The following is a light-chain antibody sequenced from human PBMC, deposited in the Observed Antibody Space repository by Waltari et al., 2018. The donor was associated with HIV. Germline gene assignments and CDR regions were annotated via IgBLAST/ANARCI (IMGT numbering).Light chain of an antibody. J-gene: IGKJ2*01. V-gene: IGKV3-15*01. CDR3: QQYNKWPPYT. CDR1: QSVSSN. Sequence: EIVMTQSPATLSVSPGERATLSCRASQSVSSNLAWYQQKPGQATRLLIYGASTRATGIPARSSGSGSGTEFTLTISSLQSEDFAVYYCQQYNKWPPYTFGQGTKLEIK. CDR2: GAS.